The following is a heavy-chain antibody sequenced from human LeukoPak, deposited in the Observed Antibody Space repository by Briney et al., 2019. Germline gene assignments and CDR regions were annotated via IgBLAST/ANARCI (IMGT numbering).Heavy chain of an antibody. CDR3: TRERKSGIAAFDY. CDR2: IWYDGSNK. D-gene: IGHD6-13*01. Sequence: GGSLRLSCAASGFTFSSYGMHWVRQAPGKGLEWVAVIWYDGSNKYYADSVKGRFTISRDNSKNTLYLQMNSLRAEDTAVYYCTRERKSGIAAFDYWGQGTLVTVSS. V-gene: IGHV3-33*01. J-gene: IGHJ4*02. CDR1: GFTFSSYG.